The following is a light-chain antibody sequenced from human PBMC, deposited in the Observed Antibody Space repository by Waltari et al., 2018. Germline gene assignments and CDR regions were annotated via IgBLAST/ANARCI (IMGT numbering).Light chain of an antibody. V-gene: IGLV1-47*01. CDR3: SSWDFRLTIWV. CDR1: RSNIGTNY. Sequence: QSALTQPPSVSGTPGQKVTISCSGGRSNIGTNYVNWYQHFPGSAPKLLFYRDNQRPSGVPARFSVSKAGTSASQAISDLRAEDEADYYCSSWDFRLTIWVFGGGSRLTVL. J-gene: IGLJ3*02. CDR2: RDN.